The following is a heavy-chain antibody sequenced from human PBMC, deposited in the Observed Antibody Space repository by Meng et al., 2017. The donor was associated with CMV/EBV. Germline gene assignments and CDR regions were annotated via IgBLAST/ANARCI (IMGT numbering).Heavy chain of an antibody. CDR3: ARGPYCSSTSCTYYFDY. D-gene: IGHD2-2*01. CDR2: ISSSSYI. J-gene: IGHJ4*02. Sequence: GGSLRLSCAASGFTFSSYSMNWVRQAPGKGLEWVSSISSSSYIYYADSVKGRFTISRDNAKNSLYLQMNSLRAEDTAVYYCARGPYCSSTSCTYYFDYWGQGTLVTVSS. CDR1: GFTFSSYS. V-gene: IGHV3-21*01.